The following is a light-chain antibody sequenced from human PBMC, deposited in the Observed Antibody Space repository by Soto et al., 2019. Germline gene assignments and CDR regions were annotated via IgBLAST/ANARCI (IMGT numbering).Light chain of an antibody. V-gene: IGKV1-13*02. CDR3: QQFNSP. CDR2: DAS. J-gene: IGKJ5*01. Sequence: IQGTQSPSSLSAASGDTVTIGCRASQGIATGLAWYQQKPGAPPKLLIYDASTLERGIPSRFSGRGYGTHFILTINNLQPEDFATYHCQQFNSPFGQGTRLEIK. CDR1: QGIATG.